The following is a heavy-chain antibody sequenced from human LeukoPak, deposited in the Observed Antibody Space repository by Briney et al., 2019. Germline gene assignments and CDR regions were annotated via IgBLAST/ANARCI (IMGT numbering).Heavy chain of an antibody. Sequence: PGGSLRLSCAASGFTFSSYAMHWVRQAPGKGLEWVAVISYDGSNKYYADSVKGRFTISRDNSKNTLYLQMSSLRAEDTAVYYCARGAYCGGDCLPDAFDIWGQGTMVTVSS. CDR2: ISYDGSNK. J-gene: IGHJ3*02. V-gene: IGHV3-30-3*01. CDR1: GFTFSSYA. D-gene: IGHD2-21*02. CDR3: ARGAYCGGDCLPDAFDI.